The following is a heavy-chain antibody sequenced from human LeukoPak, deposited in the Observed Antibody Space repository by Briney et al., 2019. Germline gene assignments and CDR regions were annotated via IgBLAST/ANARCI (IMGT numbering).Heavy chain of an antibody. D-gene: IGHD4-17*01. CDR3: ARDGRGYGDYNGFDP. CDR2: INRSGSTI. V-gene: IGHV3-11*04. J-gene: IGHJ5*02. Sequence: GGSLRLSCAASGFTFSDYYMSWIRQARGKGLEWVSYINRSGSTIYYAACVKGRFTNSRDNPKNSLYLQMNSLRAEDTAVYYWARDGRGYGDYNGFDPWGQGTLVTVSS. CDR1: GFTFSDYY.